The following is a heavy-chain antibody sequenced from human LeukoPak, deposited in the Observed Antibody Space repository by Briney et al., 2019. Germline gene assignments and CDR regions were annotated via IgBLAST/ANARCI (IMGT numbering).Heavy chain of an antibody. CDR1: GGIFSSYA. D-gene: IGHD2-21*02. CDR2: IIPIFGTA. CDR3: ARGRRIVVVTATLDS. V-gene: IGHV1-69*05. Sequence: ASVKVSCKASGGIFSSYAISWVRQAPGQGLEWMGGIIPIFGTANYAQKFQGRVTITTDESTSTAYMELSSLRSEDTAVYYCARGRRIVVVTATLDSWGQGTLVTVSS. J-gene: IGHJ4*02.